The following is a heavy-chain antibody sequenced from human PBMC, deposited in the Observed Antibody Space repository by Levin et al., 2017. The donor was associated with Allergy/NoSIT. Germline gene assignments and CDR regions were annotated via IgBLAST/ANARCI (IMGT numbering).Heavy chain of an antibody. CDR2: INHSGST. D-gene: IGHD1-1*01. J-gene: IGHJ6*02. V-gene: IGHV4-34*01. CDR3: ARGPPVLAPGRYNYYYYYGMDV. CDR1: GGSFSGYY. Sequence: PSETLSLTCAVYGGSFSGYYWSWIRQPPGKGLEWIGEINHSGSTNYNPSLKSRVTISVDTSKNQFSLKLSSVTAADTAVYYCARGPPVLAPGRYNYYYYYGMDVWGQGTTVIVSS.